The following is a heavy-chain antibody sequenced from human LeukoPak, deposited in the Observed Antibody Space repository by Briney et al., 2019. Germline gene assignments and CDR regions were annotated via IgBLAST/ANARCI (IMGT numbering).Heavy chain of an antibody. Sequence: SVKVSCKASGGTFSSYAISWVRQAPGQGLEWMGGIIPIFGTANHAQKFQGRVTITADESTSTAYVELSSLRSEDTAVYYCAREGGVVLMVYAPNTGWFDPWGQGTLVTVSS. CDR2: IIPIFGTA. CDR1: GGTFSSYA. D-gene: IGHD2-8*01. J-gene: IGHJ5*02. V-gene: IGHV1-69*13. CDR3: AREGGVVLMVYAPNTGWFDP.